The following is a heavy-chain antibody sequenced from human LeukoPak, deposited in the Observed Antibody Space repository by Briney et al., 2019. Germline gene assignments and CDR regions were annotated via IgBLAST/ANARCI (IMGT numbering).Heavy chain of an antibody. Sequence: PSQTLSLTCTVSGASISSGAYYWSWIRQHPGKGLEWIGYIYYSGSTYYNPSLKSRVTISVDASKNQFSLKLSSVTAADTAVYYCARLRYSGSYYDAFDIWGQGTMVTVSS. CDR3: ARLRYSGSYYDAFDI. J-gene: IGHJ3*02. V-gene: IGHV4-30-4*08. D-gene: IGHD1-26*01. CDR2: IYYSGST. CDR1: GASISSGAYY.